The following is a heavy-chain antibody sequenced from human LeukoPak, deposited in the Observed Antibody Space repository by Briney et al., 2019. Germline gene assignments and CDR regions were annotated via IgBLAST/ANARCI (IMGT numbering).Heavy chain of an antibody. CDR3: ARTRYNSGGGDY. Sequence: ERSLRLSCAVSGFTFSAYGMHWVRQAPGKGLEWVAVIWYDGTNKYYADSVEGRFTISRDNSKNTLYLQMNSLRAEDTAVYYCARTRYNSGGGDYWGQGTPVTVSP. D-gene: IGHD6-19*01. CDR2: IWYDGTNK. CDR1: GFTFSAYG. J-gene: IGHJ4*02. V-gene: IGHV3-33*01.